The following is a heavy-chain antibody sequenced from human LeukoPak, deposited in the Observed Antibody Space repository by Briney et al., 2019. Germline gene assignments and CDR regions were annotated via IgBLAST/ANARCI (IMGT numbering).Heavy chain of an antibody. Sequence: SVKVSCKASGGTFSSYAISWVRQAPGQGLEWMGGIIPIFGTANYAQKFQGRVTITADESTSTAYMELSSLRSEDTAVYYCARDLNSNTHAANRIDYYGMDVWGKGTTVTVSS. CDR3: ARDLNSNTHAANRIDYYGMDV. CDR2: IIPIFGTA. D-gene: IGHD4-23*01. V-gene: IGHV1-69*13. CDR1: GGTFSSYA. J-gene: IGHJ6*04.